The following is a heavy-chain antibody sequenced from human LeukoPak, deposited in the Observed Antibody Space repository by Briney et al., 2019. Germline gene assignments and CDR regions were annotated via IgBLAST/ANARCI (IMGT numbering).Heavy chain of an antibody. V-gene: IGHV1-69*01. Sequence: GASVKVSCKASGGTFSSYAISWVRQAPGQGLEWMGGIIPIFGTANYAQKFQGRVTITADESTSTAYMELSSLRSEDTAVYYCAVHVCSGGSCYSEDYGMEVWGKGTTVTVSS. D-gene: IGHD2-15*01. CDR3: AVHVCSGGSCYSEDYGMEV. CDR1: GGTFSSYA. CDR2: IIPIFGTA. J-gene: IGHJ6*04.